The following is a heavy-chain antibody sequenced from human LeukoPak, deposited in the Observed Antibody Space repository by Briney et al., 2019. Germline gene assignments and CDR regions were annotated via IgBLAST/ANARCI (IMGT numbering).Heavy chain of an antibody. D-gene: IGHD3-22*01. V-gene: IGHV3-23*01. CDR3: AKDSYDSSGSRYDY. CDR2: ISGTGGST. J-gene: IGHJ4*02. Sequence: GGSLRLSCAASGFTFSDYYMSWVRQAPGKGLEWVSAISGTGGSTWYADSVKGRVTISRDNPKNTLYLQMNSLRAEDTAVYYCAKDSYDSSGSRYDYWGQGTLVTVSS. CDR1: GFTFSDYY.